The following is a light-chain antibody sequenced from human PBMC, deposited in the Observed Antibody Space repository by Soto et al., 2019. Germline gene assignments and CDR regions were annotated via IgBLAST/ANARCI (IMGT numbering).Light chain of an antibody. CDR2: KTS. V-gene: IGKV1-5*03. CDR3: QQYNTYS. CDR1: QSLNSW. J-gene: IGKJ2*01. Sequence: DIQMTQSPSTLSASVGDRVSITCRASQSLNSWLAWYQQKPGKAPKLLNYKTSTLESGVPSRFSGSGSGTEFTLTISNLQPDDFATYYCQQYNTYSFGQGTKLEIK.